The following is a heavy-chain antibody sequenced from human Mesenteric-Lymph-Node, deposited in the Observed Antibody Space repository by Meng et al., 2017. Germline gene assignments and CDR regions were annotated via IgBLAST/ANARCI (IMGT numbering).Heavy chain of an antibody. J-gene: IGHJ4*02. V-gene: IGHV4-34*01. Sequence: QWRVQQWGAGLLKPSETLSLTCGVYGGSLSDYHWNWIRQPPGKGLEWIGQINPSGDTNYSPSLKSRVTISVDTSKNQFSLKLNSVTAADTAVYYCARRGSRNGWSVDYWGQGTLVTVSS. CDR1: GGSLSDYH. D-gene: IGHD2-15*01. CDR3: ARRGSRNGWSVDY. CDR2: INPSGDT.